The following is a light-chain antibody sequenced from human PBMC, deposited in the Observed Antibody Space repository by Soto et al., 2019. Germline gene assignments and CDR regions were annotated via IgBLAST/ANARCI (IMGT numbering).Light chain of an antibody. Sequence: EIVLTQSPATLSLSPGERATLSCRASQSVSSYFAWYQQKPGQAPRLLIYDASNRATGIPARFSGSGSGTDFTLTTRSLEPEDFAVYYCQESANWPLTFGKGTRVDIK. CDR2: DAS. CDR3: QESANWPLT. CDR1: QSVSSY. J-gene: IGKJ1*01. V-gene: IGKV3-11*01.